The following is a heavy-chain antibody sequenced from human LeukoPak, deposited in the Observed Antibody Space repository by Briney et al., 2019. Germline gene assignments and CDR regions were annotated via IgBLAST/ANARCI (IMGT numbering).Heavy chain of an antibody. Sequence: SETLSLTCAVYGGSFSGYYWSWIRQPPGKGLEWIGEINHSGSTNYNPSLKSRVTISVDTSKNQFSLKLSSVTAAGTAVYYCARSGRYCSSTSCLTAYFQHWGQGTLVTVSS. J-gene: IGHJ1*01. CDR3: ARSGRYCSSTSCLTAYFQH. D-gene: IGHD2-2*01. V-gene: IGHV4-34*01. CDR2: INHSGST. CDR1: GGSFSGYY.